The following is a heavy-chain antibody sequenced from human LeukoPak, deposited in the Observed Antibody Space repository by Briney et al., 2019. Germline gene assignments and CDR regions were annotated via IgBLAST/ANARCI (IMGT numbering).Heavy chain of an antibody. J-gene: IGHJ4*02. V-gene: IGHV3-23*01. D-gene: IGHD5-18*01. CDR3: AKIKWIQLWLPTTSVDY. CDR1: GFTFSSYA. CDR2: ISGSGGST. Sequence: GGSLRLSCAASGFTFSSYAMSWVRQAPGKGLEWVSAISGSGGSTYYADSVKGRFTISTDNSKNTLYLQMNSLRAEDTAVYYCAKIKWIQLWLPTTSVDYWGQGTLVTVSS.